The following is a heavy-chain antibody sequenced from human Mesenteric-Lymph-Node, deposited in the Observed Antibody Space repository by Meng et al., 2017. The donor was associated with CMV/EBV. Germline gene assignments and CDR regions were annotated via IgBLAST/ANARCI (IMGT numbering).Heavy chain of an antibody. D-gene: IGHD4-17*01. CDR3: ARVWGRTPGGSTVTNYFDY. CDR2: ISSSSSYI. CDR1: TFGSYS. Sequence: TFGSYSRNWVRQATGKGLEWVSSISSSSSYIYYADSVKGRFTISRDNAKNSLYLQMNSLRAEDTAVYYCARVWGRTPGGSTVTNYFDYWGQGTLVTVSS. J-gene: IGHJ4*02. V-gene: IGHV3-21*01.